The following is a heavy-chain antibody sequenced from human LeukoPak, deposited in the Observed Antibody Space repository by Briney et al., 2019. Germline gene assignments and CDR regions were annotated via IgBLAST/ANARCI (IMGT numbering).Heavy chain of an antibody. J-gene: IGHJ4*02. CDR2: VKSDGSNP. CDR3: ARDIVSGSGSLDY. D-gene: IGHD3-10*01. V-gene: IGHV3-74*01. Sequence: QPGGSLRLSCAASRFSFSNYWMHWVRQAPGKGLVWVSRVKSDGSNPSYADSVNGRFTISRDNAENMLYLQMNTLGAEDTAVYYCARDIVSGSGSLDYWGQGTLVTVSS. CDR1: RFSFSNYW.